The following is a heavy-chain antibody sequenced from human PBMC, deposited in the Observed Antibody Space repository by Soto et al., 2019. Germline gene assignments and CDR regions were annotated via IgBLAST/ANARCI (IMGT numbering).Heavy chain of an antibody. Sequence: GESLKISCKGSGYSFTNSWIGWVRQMPGKGLEWMGIIYAGDSDTRYSPSFQGQVTMSADKSISTAYLQWSSLKASDTAMYYCARGLNTGFDAFDIWGQGTMVTVSS. CDR3: ARGLNTGFDAFDI. CDR2: IYAGDSDT. V-gene: IGHV5-51*01. CDR1: GYSFTNSW. D-gene: IGHD5-12*01. J-gene: IGHJ3*02.